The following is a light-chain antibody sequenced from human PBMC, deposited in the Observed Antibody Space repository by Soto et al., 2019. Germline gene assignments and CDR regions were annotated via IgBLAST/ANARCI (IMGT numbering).Light chain of an antibody. V-gene: IGKV3-15*01. CDR3: QQYNEWPLT. J-gene: IGKJ4*01. Sequence: ERVMTQSPATLSVSPGEKATLSCRASQTVSNNLARYQQKPGQAPRLLIYFASTRATGIPARFSGSGSGTEFTLTISTLQSEDFAVYYCQQYNEWPLTFGGGTKVETK. CDR2: FAS. CDR1: QTVSNN.